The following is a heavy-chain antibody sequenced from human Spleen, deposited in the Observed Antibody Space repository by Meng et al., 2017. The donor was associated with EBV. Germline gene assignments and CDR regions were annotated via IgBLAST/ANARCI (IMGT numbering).Heavy chain of an antibody. CDR2: VYWDDVK. J-gene: IGHJ4*02. D-gene: IGHD4-11*01. CDR1: GFSLTTNGVG. V-gene: IGHV2-5*02. Sequence: QLTLKESVPKPVKPTQTLTLTCTFSGFSLTTNGVGVGWIRQPPGKALEWLALVYWDDVKRYSPSLKTRLTITKDTSKNQVVLTMTIMDPVDTATYYCAHATAVAHFDYWGQGTLVTVSS. CDR3: AHATAVAHFDY.